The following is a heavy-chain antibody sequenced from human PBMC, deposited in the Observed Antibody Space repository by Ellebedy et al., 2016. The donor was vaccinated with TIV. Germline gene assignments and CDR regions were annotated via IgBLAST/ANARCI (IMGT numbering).Heavy chain of an antibody. J-gene: IGHJ3*02. D-gene: IGHD6-25*01. CDR2: IHYSGST. V-gene: IGHV4-31*01. Sequence: MPSETLSLTCTVSGGSISSGGYYWSWIRQHPGKGLEWIGYIHYSGSTYYNPSLKSLVTISLDTSKNQFSLRLSSVTAADTAVYYCARDRLVGYHAFDIWGQGTMVTVSS. CDR3: ARDRLVGYHAFDI. CDR1: GGSISSGGYY.